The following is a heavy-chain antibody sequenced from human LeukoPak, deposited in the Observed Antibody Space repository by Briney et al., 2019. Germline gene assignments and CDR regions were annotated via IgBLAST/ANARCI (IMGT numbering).Heavy chain of an antibody. Sequence: SETLSLTCTVSGGSFSSGSYYWSWIRQPAGKGLEWIGRIYNSGSTRYNPSLKSRVTISVDTSKNQFSLKLSSVTAADTAVYYCARDALGESINVYYFYSYMDVWGKGTTVTVSS. CDR3: ARDALGESINVYYFYSYMDV. CDR2: IYNSGST. J-gene: IGHJ6*03. V-gene: IGHV4-61*02. CDR1: GGSFSSGSYY. D-gene: IGHD3-10*01.